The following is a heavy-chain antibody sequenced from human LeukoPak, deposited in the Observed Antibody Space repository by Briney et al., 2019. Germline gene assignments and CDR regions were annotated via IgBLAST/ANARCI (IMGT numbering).Heavy chain of an antibody. J-gene: IGHJ4*02. V-gene: IGHV3-66*01. Sequence: GGSLRLSCAASGFTVSSNYMSWVRQAPGKGLEWFSVIYSGGSTYYADSVKGRFTISRDNSKNTLYLQMNSLRAEDTAVYYCARDLDYYDSSGYYYFDYWGQGTLVTVSS. CDR1: GFTVSSNY. CDR3: ARDLDYYDSSGYYYFDY. CDR2: IYSGGST. D-gene: IGHD3-22*01.